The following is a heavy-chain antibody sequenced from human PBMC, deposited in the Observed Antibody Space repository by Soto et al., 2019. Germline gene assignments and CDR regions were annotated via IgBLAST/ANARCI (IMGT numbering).Heavy chain of an antibody. CDR2: IYSSGQT. V-gene: IGHV3-53*01. CDR1: GISVSNNY. CDR3: ARIYVSGVVDF. J-gene: IGHJ4*02. D-gene: IGHD3-10*02. Sequence: VQLVESGGGLIQAGVSRSLSCRVSGISVSNNYMAWVRQAPGTGLEWASVIYSSGQTYYPASVQGRFTISRDNSKNTVYLKMSRLRVEDTGGYSCARIYVSGVVDFWGQGILITVAS.